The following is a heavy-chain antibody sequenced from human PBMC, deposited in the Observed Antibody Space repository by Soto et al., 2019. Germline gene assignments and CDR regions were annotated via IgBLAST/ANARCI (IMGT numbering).Heavy chain of an antibody. V-gene: IGHV4-31*03. Sequence: TLSLTCTVSGGSISSGGYYWSWIRQHPGKGLEWIGYIYYSGSTYYNPSLKSRVTISVDTSKNQFSLKLSSVTAADTAVYYCARDRPRNARYCGSTSCHYYYGMDVWGQGTTVTVSS. CDR1: GGSISSGGYY. CDR3: ARDRPRNARYCGSTSCHYYYGMDV. CDR2: IYYSGST. D-gene: IGHD2-2*01. J-gene: IGHJ6*02.